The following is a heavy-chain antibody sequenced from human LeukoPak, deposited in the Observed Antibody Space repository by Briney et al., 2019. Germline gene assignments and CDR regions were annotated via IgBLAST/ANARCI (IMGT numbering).Heavy chain of an antibody. Sequence: GGSLRLSCEASGFTFSSYAMSWVRQAPGKGLEWVLAISGSGGSTYYADSVKGRFTISRDNSKNTLYLQMNSLRAEDTAVYYCAKQYGDYFSYWGQGTLVTVSS. J-gene: IGHJ4*02. CDR1: GFTFSSYA. CDR2: ISGSGGST. CDR3: AKQYGDYFSY. V-gene: IGHV3-23*01. D-gene: IGHD4-17*01.